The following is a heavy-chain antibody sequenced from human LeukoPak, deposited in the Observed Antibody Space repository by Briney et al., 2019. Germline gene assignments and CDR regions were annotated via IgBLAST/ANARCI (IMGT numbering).Heavy chain of an antibody. CDR2: IYYSGST. Sequence: SETLSLTCTVSGGSISNYYWSWIRQPPGKGLEWIGYIYYSGSTNYNPSLKSRVTISRDTSKNQFSLKLSSVTAADTAVYYCARAPMSYQQQLESRSWFNPWGQGTLVTVSS. CDR3: ARAPMSYQQQLESRSWFNP. V-gene: IGHV4-59*01. CDR1: GGSISNYY. J-gene: IGHJ5*02. D-gene: IGHD6-13*01.